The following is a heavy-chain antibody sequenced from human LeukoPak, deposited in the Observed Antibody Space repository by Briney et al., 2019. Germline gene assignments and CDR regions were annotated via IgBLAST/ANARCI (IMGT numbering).Heavy chain of an antibody. CDR2: ISGSGGST. V-gene: IGHV3-23*01. Sequence: GGSLRLSCAASGFTFSNYAMSWVRQAPGKGLEWVSAISGSGGSTYYADSVKGRFTISRDNSKNTLYLQMNSLRAGDTAVYYCALNGREVPSGAFDIWGQGTMVTVSS. CDR3: ALNGREVPSGAFDI. D-gene: IGHD3-16*02. CDR1: GFTFSNYA. J-gene: IGHJ3*02.